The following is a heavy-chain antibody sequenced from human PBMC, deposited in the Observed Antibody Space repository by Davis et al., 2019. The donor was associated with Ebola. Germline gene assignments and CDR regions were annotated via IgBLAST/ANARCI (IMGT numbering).Heavy chain of an antibody. CDR3: TVTTTHDDY. Sequence: GESLKISCAASGFTVSSNYMSWVRQAPGKGLEWVSVIYSGGSTYYADSVKGRFTISRENAKNSLYLQMNSLRAEDTAVYYCTVTTTHDDYWGQGTLVTVSS. D-gene: IGHD4-11*01. CDR2: IYSGGST. V-gene: IGHV3-53*01. CDR1: GFTVSSNY. J-gene: IGHJ4*02.